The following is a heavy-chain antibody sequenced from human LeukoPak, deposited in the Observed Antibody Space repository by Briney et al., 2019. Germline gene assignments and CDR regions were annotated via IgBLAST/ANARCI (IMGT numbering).Heavy chain of an antibody. V-gene: IGHV4-59*08. Sequence: SETLSLTCTVSGGSISSYYWSWVRQPPGKGLEWIVYMYYSGSSTNYNPSLKSRVTISVDRSKNQFSLKLSSVTAADTAVYYCARQGHKLTLVDYYGMDVWGQGTTVTVSS. CDR1: GGSISSYY. J-gene: IGHJ6*02. CDR3: ARQGHKLTLVDYYGMDV. CDR2: MYYSGSST. D-gene: IGHD1-26*01.